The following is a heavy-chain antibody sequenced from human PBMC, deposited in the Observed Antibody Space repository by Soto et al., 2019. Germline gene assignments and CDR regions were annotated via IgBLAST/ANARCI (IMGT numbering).Heavy chain of an antibody. D-gene: IGHD6-13*01. V-gene: IGHV3-30*18. CDR3: AKGGTAAAGTDY. CDR2: ISYDGSNK. J-gene: IGHJ4*02. Sequence: GGSLRLSCAASGFTFSSYGMHWVRQAPGKGLEWVAVISYDGSNKYYADFVKGRFTISRDNSKNTLYLQMNSLRAEDTAVYYCAKGGTAAAGTDYWGQGTLVTVSS. CDR1: GFTFSSYG.